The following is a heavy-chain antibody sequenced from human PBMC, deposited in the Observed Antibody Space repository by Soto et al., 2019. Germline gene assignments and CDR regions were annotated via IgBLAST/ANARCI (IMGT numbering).Heavy chain of an antibody. Sequence: ASVKVSCKASGYTFTSYDINWVRQATGQGLEWMGWMNPNSGNTGYAQKFQGRVTMTRNTSISTAYMELSSLRSEDTAVYYCATQKIKLFGAAHYGMDVWGQGTTVTVSS. CDR1: GYTFTSYD. CDR3: ATQKIKLFGAAHYGMDV. J-gene: IGHJ6*02. V-gene: IGHV1-8*01. D-gene: IGHD3-3*01. CDR2: MNPNSGNT.